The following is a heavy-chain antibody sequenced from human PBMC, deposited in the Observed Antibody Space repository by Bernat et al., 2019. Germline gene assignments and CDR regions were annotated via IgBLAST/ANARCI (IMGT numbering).Heavy chain of an antibody. CDR2: ISSNSSTI. J-gene: IGHJ3*02. CDR1: GFPFSSYS. CDR3: ARDSAIGGATSWAFDI. Sequence: EVQLVESGGGLVQPGGSLRLSCAASGFPFSSYSMNWVRQAPGNGLEWVSYISSNSSTIYYADSVKGRFTISRDNAKNSLYLQMNGLRAEDKAVYYCARDSAIGGATSWAFDIWGQGTMVTVSS. D-gene: IGHD1-26*01. V-gene: IGHV3-48*01.